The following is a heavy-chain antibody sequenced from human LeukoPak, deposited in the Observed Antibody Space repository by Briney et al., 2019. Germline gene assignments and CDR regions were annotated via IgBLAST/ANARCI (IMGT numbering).Heavy chain of an antibody. V-gene: IGHV1-46*01. CDR3: ARDLSRAVAGHPHLWDFDL. CDR1: GYTFTSYY. J-gene: IGHJ2*01. D-gene: IGHD6-19*01. CDR2: ITPSTGST. Sequence: ASVRVSCKASGYTFTSYYLHWVRQAPGQGLEWMGIITPSTGSTKYAERVQGRVTITRDTSKSTVYMELRSLRSEDTAVYYCARDLSRAVAGHPHLWDFDLWGRGTLVTVPS.